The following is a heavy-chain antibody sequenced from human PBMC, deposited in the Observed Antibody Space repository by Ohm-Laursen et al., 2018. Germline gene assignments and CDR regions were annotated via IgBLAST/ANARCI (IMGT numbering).Heavy chain of an antibody. CDR3: AREQRTIFGVLTAWDY. Sequence: SLRLSCAASGFTFSNYGMHWVRQAPGKGLEWVAVIWYDGSNKYYADSVKGRFTISRDNSKNTLCLQMNSLRAEDTAVYYCAREQRTIFGVLTAWDYWGQGILVTVSS. V-gene: IGHV3-33*08. CDR1: GFTFSNYG. J-gene: IGHJ4*02. D-gene: IGHD3-3*01. CDR2: IWYDGSNK.